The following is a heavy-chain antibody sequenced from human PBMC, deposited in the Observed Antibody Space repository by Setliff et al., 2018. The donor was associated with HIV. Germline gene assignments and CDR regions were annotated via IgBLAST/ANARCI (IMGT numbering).Heavy chain of an antibody. V-gene: IGHV3-21*01. Sequence: GSLRLSCATSGFTFNSYSMNWVRQAPGKGLEWVSSISSTNKYIYYAESVRGRFTISRDNAKNSLYLKFYNPRPEDTAIYYCARARTVAGSYDAFDIWGQGTKVTVSS. CDR3: ARARTVAGSYDAFDI. J-gene: IGHJ3*02. CDR2: ISSTNKYI. D-gene: IGHD6-19*01. CDR1: GFTFNSYS.